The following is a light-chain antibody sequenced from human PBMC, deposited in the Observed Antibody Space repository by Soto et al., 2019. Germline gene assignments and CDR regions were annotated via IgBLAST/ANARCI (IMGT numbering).Light chain of an antibody. CDR1: QGISTW. J-gene: IGKJ3*01. CDR3: QHAYSCPLT. CDR2: SSY. V-gene: IGKV1-12*01. Sequence: DIQITQSPSFVPASVGDRVTIACRASQGISTWVVWYQQKPGAAPKLLIHSSYNLQSGVPSRFSGSGSGTDFTLTITGLQPEDVATYYCQHAYSCPLTLGPGTKVDL.